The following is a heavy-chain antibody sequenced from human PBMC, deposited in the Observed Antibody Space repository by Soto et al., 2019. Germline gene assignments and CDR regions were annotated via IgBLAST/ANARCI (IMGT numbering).Heavy chain of an antibody. Sequence: QVQLVESGGGVVQPGRSLRLSCAASGFTFSSYAMHWVHQAPGEGLEWVALISYDGSNKYYADSVKGRFTISRDNSKNTLYLQMNSLRTEDTAVYYCGRCSSTSCHLGADYWGQGTLVTVSS. V-gene: IGHV3-30-3*01. CDR3: GRCSSTSCHLGADY. D-gene: IGHD2-2*01. CDR1: GFTFSSYA. J-gene: IGHJ4*02. CDR2: ISYDGSNK.